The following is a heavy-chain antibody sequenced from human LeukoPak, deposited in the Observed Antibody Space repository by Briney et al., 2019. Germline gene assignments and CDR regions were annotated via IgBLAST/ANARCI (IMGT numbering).Heavy chain of an antibody. CDR2: ISGSGGST. J-gene: IGHJ4*02. CDR1: GFIFSSYA. D-gene: IGHD2-8*01. CDR3: AKDRSCTNDVCHGDFDY. V-gene: IGHV3-23*01. Sequence: GGSLRLSCAASGFIFSSYAMSWVCQAPGKGLEWVSTISGSGGSTYYADSVKRRFTISRDNYKNTVYLQMYSLRAEDTAVYYCAKDRSCTNDVCHGDFDYWGQGTLVTVSS.